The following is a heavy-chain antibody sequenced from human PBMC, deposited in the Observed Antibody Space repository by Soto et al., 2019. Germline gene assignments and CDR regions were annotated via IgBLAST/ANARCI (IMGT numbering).Heavy chain of an antibody. Sequence: QVQLQESGPGLVKPSETLSLTCTVSGASISGFYWSWIRKSAGKGLAWIGLIYATGTTDYNPSLKSRVMMSVDTSKKQFSLKLRSVTAADTAVYYCVRDGTKTLRDWFDPWGQGISVTVSS. D-gene: IGHD1-1*01. CDR2: IYATGTT. CDR3: VRDGTKTLRDWFDP. V-gene: IGHV4-4*07. CDR1: GASISGFY. J-gene: IGHJ5*02.